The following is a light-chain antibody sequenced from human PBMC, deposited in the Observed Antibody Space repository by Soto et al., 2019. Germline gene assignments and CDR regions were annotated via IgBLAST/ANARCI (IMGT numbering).Light chain of an antibody. J-gene: IGKJ5*01. V-gene: IGKV3-20*01. Sequence: EIVLTQSPGTLSLSPGERATLSCRASQSVSSNYLAWYQQKPGQAPRLLIYGASSRATGIPDRFSGSGSGTDLTLTIRRLEPEDFAVYYCQQYGSSYPWTFGQGTRLEIK. CDR3: QQYGSSYPWT. CDR1: QSVSSNY. CDR2: GAS.